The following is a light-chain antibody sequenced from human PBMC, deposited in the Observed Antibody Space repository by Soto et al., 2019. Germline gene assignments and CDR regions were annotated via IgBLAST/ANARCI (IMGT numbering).Light chain of an antibody. J-gene: IGKJ5*01. CDR3: QQYHRSSVT. Sequence: DIQMTQSPSTLSASVGDRVTITCRASQSLNNDLAWYQQKPGKAPNLLIYDASTLERGVPSRFSGTGSGTEFTLAISSLQPDEFATYYCQQYHRSSVTFGQGTRLEIK. V-gene: IGKV1-5*01. CDR1: QSLNND. CDR2: DAS.